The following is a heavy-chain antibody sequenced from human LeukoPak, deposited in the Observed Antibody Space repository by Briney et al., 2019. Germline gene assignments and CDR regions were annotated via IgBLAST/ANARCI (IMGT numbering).Heavy chain of an antibody. CDR3: ARSPPYSGSSSDFDY. CDR2: IKRDGSEK. V-gene: IGHV3-7*01. Sequence: GGSLRLSCAASGFTFSSYWMSWVRQAPGKGLEWVANIKRDGSEKYYVDSVKGRFTISRDNAKNSLYLQMNSLRAEDTAVYYCARSPPYSGSSSDFDYWGQGTLVTVSS. CDR1: GFTFSSYW. J-gene: IGHJ4*02. D-gene: IGHD1-26*01.